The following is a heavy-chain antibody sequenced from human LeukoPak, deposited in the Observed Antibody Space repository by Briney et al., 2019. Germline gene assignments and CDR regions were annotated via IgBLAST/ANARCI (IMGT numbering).Heavy chain of an antibody. D-gene: IGHD3-10*01. V-gene: IGHV3-23*01. J-gene: IGHJ5*02. CDR2: ISGSGGST. Sequence: GGSLRLSCAASGFTFSTYGMTWVRQAPGKGLEWVSSISGSGGSTYYADSVKGRFTISRDNSKNTLYLQMNSLRAEDTAVYYCARDLAMVRGRNWFDPWGQGTLVTVSS. CDR1: GFTFSTYG. CDR3: ARDLAMVRGRNWFDP.